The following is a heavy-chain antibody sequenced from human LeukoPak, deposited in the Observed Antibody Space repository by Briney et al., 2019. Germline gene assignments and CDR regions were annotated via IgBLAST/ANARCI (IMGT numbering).Heavy chain of an antibody. D-gene: IGHD6-13*01. Sequence: SETLSLTCTVSGGSISSSSYYWGWIRQPPGKGLEWIGSIYYSGSTYYNPSLKSRVTISVDTSKNQFSLKLTSVTAADTAVYYCARDATIAAPLMSWGQGTLVIVSS. CDR2: IYYSGST. V-gene: IGHV4-39*07. J-gene: IGHJ4*02. CDR1: GGSISSSSYY. CDR3: ARDATIAAPLMS.